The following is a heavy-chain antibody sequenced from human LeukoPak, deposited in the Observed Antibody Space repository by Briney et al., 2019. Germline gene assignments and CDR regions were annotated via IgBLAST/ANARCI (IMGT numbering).Heavy chain of an antibody. J-gene: IGHJ4*02. V-gene: IGHV4-38-2*01. Sequence: PSETLSLTCGVSGYSISSGYYWGWIRQPPGKGLEWIGSIYHSGSTYYNPSLKSRVTISVDTSKNQFSLKLSSVTAADTAVYHCARAFYYGSGIFDYWGQGALVTVSS. CDR3: ARAFYYGSGIFDY. CDR1: GYSISSGYY. CDR2: IYHSGST. D-gene: IGHD3-10*01.